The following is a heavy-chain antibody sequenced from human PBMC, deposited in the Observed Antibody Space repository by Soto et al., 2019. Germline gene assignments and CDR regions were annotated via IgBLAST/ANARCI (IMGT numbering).Heavy chain of an antibody. D-gene: IGHD3-3*02. CDR2: IYYTGLS. CDR1: GGSISSYY. CDR3: ASPKIAFYNWFDP. V-gene: IGHV4-59*08. J-gene: IGHJ5*02. Sequence: SETLSLTCTVSGGSISSYYWSWIRQPPGKGLEWIGYIYYTGLSNSNPSLNSRVTMSVDTSKNQFSLKLSSVTAADTAVYYCASPKIAFYNWFDPWGQGTLVTVPQ.